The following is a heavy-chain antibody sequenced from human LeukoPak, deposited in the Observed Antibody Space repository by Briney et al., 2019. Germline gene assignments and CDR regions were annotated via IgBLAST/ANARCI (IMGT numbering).Heavy chain of an antibody. V-gene: IGHV4-39*01. CDR1: GGSISSISYY. CDR3: ATSFVSVGAFDI. Sequence: PSETLSLTCTVSGGSISSISYYWGWIRQPPGKGLEWIGSIYYSGSTYYNPSLKSRVTISVDTSKNQFSLKLSSVTAADTAVYYCATSFVSVGAFDIWGQGTMVTVSS. CDR2: IYYSGST. D-gene: IGHD1-26*01. J-gene: IGHJ3*02.